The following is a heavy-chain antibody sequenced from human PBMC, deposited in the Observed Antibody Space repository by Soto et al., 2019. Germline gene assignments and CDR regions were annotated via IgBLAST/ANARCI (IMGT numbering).Heavy chain of an antibody. Sequence: LSLTCTVSGGSISSYYWSWIRQPAGKGLEWIGRIYTSGSTNYNPSLKSRVTMSVDTSKNQFSLKLSSVTAADTAVYYCARDWYSSGWYWFDPWGQGTLVTVSS. CDR3: ARDWYSSGWYWFDP. D-gene: IGHD6-19*01. V-gene: IGHV4-4*07. CDR1: GGSISSYY. CDR2: IYTSGST. J-gene: IGHJ5*02.